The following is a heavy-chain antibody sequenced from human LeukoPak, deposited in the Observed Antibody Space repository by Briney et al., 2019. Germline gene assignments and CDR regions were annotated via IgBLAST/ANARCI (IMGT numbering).Heavy chain of an antibody. D-gene: IGHD1-1*01. V-gene: IGHV3-74*01. CDR3: ARDRGNSNWFDP. CDR2: MNSDGITT. J-gene: IGHJ5*02. Sequence: HPGGSLRLSCAASGFTFSNYWMHWVRQAPGKGLVWVSRMNSDGITTSYADSVKGRFIISRDNAKNTLYLQMNSLRAEDTAVYYCARDRGNSNWFDPWGQGTLVTVSS. CDR1: GFTFSNYW.